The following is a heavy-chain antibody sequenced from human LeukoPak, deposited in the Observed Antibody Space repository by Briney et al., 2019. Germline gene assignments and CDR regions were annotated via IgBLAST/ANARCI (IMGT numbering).Heavy chain of an antibody. Sequence: GGSLRLSCAASGFTFSTYKMNWVRQAPGKGLEWVSSISGSGTYMYYADSLKGRFTISRDNAKNSLYLQMNSLRAEDTAVYYCARVLDITGTIFDAFDIWGQGTMVTVSS. CDR3: ARVLDITGTIFDAFDI. J-gene: IGHJ3*02. V-gene: IGHV3-21*01. CDR1: GFTFSTYK. D-gene: IGHD1-20*01. CDR2: ISGSGTYM.